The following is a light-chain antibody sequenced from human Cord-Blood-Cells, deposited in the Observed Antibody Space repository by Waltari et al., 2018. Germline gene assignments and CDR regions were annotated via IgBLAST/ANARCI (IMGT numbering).Light chain of an antibody. CDR3: QQYNNWPRT. J-gene: IGKJ1*01. CDR1: QHVSSN. CDR2: GAS. Sequence: VKTQSPDKRSVSPRERGNLCCRATQHVSSNLVWYQQNPGQGPRLLIYGASTMPTGIPARFSGSGSATEFTLPISSLQSEDFAVYYRQQYNNWPRTFGQGTKVEIK. V-gene: IGKV3-15*01.